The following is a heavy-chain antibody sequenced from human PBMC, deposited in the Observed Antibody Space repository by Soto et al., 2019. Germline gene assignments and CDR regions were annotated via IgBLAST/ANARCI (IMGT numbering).Heavy chain of an antibody. CDR1: GGSISSGGYY. V-gene: IGHV4-31*03. J-gene: IGHJ6*02. Sequence: QVQLQESGPGLVKPSQTLSLTCTVSGGSISSGGYYWSWIRQHPGKGLEWIGYIYYSGSTYYNPSLKSRVTISVDTSKNQFSLKLSSVTAADTAVYYCASAGSSRELLPDYYYYYGMDVWGQGTTVTVSS. D-gene: IGHD1-26*01. CDR3: ASAGSSRELLPDYYYYYGMDV. CDR2: IYYSGST.